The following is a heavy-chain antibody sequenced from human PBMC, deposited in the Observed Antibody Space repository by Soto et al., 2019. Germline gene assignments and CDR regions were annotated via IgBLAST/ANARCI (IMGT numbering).Heavy chain of an antibody. J-gene: IGHJ4*02. Sequence: SGPTLVNPTQTLTLTCTFSGFSLSTSGMRVSWIRQPPGKALEWLARIHWDDDKFYSTSLKTRLTISKDTSKNQVVLTMTNMDPXDTATYYCARGSGSYCDYWGQGALVTVS. CDR2: IHWDDDK. CDR1: GFSLSTSGMR. CDR3: ARGSGSYCDY. D-gene: IGHD3-10*01. V-gene: IGHV2-70*04.